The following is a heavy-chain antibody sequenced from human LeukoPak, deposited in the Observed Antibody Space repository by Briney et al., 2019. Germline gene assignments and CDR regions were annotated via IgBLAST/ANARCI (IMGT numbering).Heavy chain of an antibody. V-gene: IGHV3-21*01. CDR2: ISSSSSYI. CDR3: ARVGFLEWLPDYYYYGMDV. Sequence: GGSLRLSCAASGFTFSSYSMNWVRQAPGKGLEWVPSISSSSSYIYYADSVKGRFTISRDNAKNSLYLQMNSLRAEDTAVYYCARVGFLEWLPDYYYYGMDVWGQGTTVTVSS. CDR1: GFTFSSYS. D-gene: IGHD3-3*01. J-gene: IGHJ6*02.